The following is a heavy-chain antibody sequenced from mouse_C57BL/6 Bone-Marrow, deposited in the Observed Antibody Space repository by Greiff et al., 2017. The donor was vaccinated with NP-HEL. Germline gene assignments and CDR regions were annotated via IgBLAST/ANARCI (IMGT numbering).Heavy chain of an antibody. CDR2: IRSKSNNYAT. Sequence: EVQLVESGGGLVQPKGSLKLSCAASGFSFNTYAMNWVRQAPGKGLEWVARIRSKSNNYATYYADSVKDRFTISRDDSESMLYLQMNNLKTEDTAMYYCVSEGYGSSYWYFDVWGTGTTVTVSS. V-gene: IGHV10-1*01. J-gene: IGHJ1*03. CDR1: GFSFNTYA. CDR3: VSEGYGSSYWYFDV. D-gene: IGHD1-1*01.